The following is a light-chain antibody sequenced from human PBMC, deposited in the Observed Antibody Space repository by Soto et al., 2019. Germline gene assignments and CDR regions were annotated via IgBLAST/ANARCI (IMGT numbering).Light chain of an antibody. CDR2: EVF. CDR1: SSDIGTYNL. Sequence: QSALTQPASVSGSPGQSITISCTGASSDIGTYNLVSWYQHHPGTAPNLIIYEVFKRPSGISNRCSGSTSGNTASLTTSGLQSEDEADYSCFSYAGSNIYVFGTGTKLTVL. J-gene: IGLJ1*01. CDR3: FSYAGSNIYV. V-gene: IGLV2-23*02.